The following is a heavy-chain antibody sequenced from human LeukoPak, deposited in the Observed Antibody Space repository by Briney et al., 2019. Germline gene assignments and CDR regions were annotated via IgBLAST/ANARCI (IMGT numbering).Heavy chain of an antibody. J-gene: IGHJ4*02. CDR1: GLTFSSYA. V-gene: IGHV3-23*01. CDR3: ARFHSSSWYDEYYFDY. CDR2: ISGSGGST. Sequence: GGSLRLSCAASGLTFSSYAMSWVRQAPGKGLEWVSAISGSGGSTYYADSVKGRFTISRDNSKNTLYLQMNSLRAEDTAVYYCARFHSSSWYDEYYFDYWGQGTLVTVSS. D-gene: IGHD6-13*01.